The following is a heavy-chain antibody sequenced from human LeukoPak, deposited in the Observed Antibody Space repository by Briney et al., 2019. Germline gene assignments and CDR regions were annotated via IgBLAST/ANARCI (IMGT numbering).Heavy chain of an antibody. J-gene: IGHJ4*02. CDR1: GGSISSYY. Sequence: SETLFLTCTVSGGSISSYYWSWIRQPPGKGLEWIGYIYYSGSTNYNPSLKSRVTISVDTSKNQFSLKLSSVTAADTAVYYCARVGSEWELLFWGQGTLVTVSS. CDR2: IYYSGST. CDR3: ARVGSEWELLF. D-gene: IGHD1-26*01. V-gene: IGHV4-59*01.